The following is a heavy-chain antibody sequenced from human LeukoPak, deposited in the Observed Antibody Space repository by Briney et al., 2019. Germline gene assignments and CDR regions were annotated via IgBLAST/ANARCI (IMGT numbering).Heavy chain of an antibody. V-gene: IGHV4-34*01. CDR2: INHSGST. J-gene: IGHJ4*02. D-gene: IGHD3-3*01. CDR3: ARGDFWSGYPFDY. CDR1: GGSFSGYY. Sequence: PSETLSLTCAVYGGSFSGYYWSWIRQPPGKGLEWIGEINHSGSTNYNPSLKSRVTISVDTSKKQFSLKLSSVTAADTAVYYCARGDFWSGYPFDYWGQGTLVTVSS.